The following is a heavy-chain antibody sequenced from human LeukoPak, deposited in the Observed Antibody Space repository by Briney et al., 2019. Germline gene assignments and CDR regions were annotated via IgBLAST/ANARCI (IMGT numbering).Heavy chain of an antibody. V-gene: IGHV3-21*01. CDR3: ARPGEGFDY. D-gene: IGHD3-10*01. Sequence: GGSLGLSCAASGFAFSSYSMHWVRQAPGKGLEWVSCISSSSTYKHYADSVKGRFTISRDNAKTSLYLQMNSLRAEDTAMYYCARPGEGFDYWGQGTLVTVSS. CDR2: ISSSSTYK. CDR1: GFAFSSYS. J-gene: IGHJ4*02.